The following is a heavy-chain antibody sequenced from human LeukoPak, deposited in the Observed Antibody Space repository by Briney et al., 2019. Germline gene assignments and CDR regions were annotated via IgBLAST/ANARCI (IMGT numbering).Heavy chain of an antibody. CDR1: GGSISNSNYY. V-gene: IGHV4-39*07. D-gene: IGHD6-13*01. CDR2: IYYSGST. Sequence: SETLSLTCTVSGGSISNSNYYWGWIRQPPGKGLEWIGSIYYSGSTYYNPSLKSRVTISVDTSKNQFSLKLSSVTAADTAVYYCATSSAAGGISWFDPWGQGTLVTVSS. J-gene: IGHJ5*02. CDR3: ATSSAAGGISWFDP.